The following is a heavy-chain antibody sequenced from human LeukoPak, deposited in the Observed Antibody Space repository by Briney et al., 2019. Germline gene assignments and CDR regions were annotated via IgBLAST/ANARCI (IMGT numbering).Heavy chain of an antibody. CDR3: AKRGNTISFFDP. Sequence: PGGSLRLSCAGSGFTFSHYAMGGVRQAPGKGLEGGSNINDDGVGTFYAVSVKGRFTISRDQSKNTLFLQMNSLRVDDSAVYYCAKRGNTISFFDPWGQGTLVTVSS. D-gene: IGHD1-1*01. V-gene: IGHV3-23*01. J-gene: IGHJ5*02. CDR1: GFTFSHYA. CDR2: INDDGVGT.